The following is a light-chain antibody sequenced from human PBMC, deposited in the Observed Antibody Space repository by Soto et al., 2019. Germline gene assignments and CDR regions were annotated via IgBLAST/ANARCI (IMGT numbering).Light chain of an antibody. CDR2: GAS. Sequence: EIGLTQSPGTLSLSPGERATLSCRASQSVSSNNLAWYQQKPGQAPRLLIFGASSRATGIPDRFSGSGSGTDFTLTISGLEPEDFAVYSCQQYGRSPYTFGQGTKLEIK. J-gene: IGKJ2*01. CDR1: QSVSSNN. V-gene: IGKV3-20*01. CDR3: QQYGRSPYT.